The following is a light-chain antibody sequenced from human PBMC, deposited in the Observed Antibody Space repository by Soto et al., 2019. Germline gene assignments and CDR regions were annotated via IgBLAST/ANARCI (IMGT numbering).Light chain of an antibody. CDR3: SSWTTRRTYV. J-gene: IGLJ1*01. V-gene: IGLV2-14*01. Sequence: QSVLTQPASVSGSPGQSITISCTGTSGDIGGYNFVSWYQQHPGKVPKLMIYEVSNRPSGVSNRFSGSKSGNTASLTISGLQAEDEADYYCSSWTTRRTYVFGTGTKVTV. CDR2: EVS. CDR1: SGDIGGYNF.